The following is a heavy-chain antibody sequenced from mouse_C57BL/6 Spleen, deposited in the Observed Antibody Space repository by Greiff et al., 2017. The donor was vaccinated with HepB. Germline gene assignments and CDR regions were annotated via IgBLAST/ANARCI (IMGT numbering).Heavy chain of an antibody. CDR3: ARSPYYGSSYVDY. CDR1: GYTFTSYW. Sequence: VQLQQPGAELVKPGASVKMPCKASGYTFTSYWITWVKQRPGQGLEWIGDIYPGSGSTNYNEKFKSKATLTVDTSSSTAYMQLSSLTSEDSAVYYCARSPYYGSSYVDYWGQGTTLTVSS. V-gene: IGHV1-55*01. D-gene: IGHD1-1*01. CDR2: IYPGSGST. J-gene: IGHJ2*01.